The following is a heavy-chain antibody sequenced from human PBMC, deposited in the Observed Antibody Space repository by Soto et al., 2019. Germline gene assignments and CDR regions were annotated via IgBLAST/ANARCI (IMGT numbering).Heavy chain of an antibody. CDR1: GFTFSDHY. V-gene: IGHV3-72*01. J-gene: IGHJ4*02. CDR2: IRKNANSYTT. D-gene: IGHD3-10*01. CDR3: ASAWFGELRYFVY. Sequence: EVQLVESGGGLVQPGGSLRLSCTASGFTFSDHYTEWVRQAPGKGLEGVGRIRKNANSYTTEYGEAEKGRFTISRDDSKNTLSLQMNSLKTEDTAVYYCASAWFGELRYFVYWVEGTMVTVSS.